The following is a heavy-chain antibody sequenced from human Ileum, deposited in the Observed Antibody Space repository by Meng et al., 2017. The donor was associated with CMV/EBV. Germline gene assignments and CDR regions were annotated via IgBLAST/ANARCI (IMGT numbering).Heavy chain of an antibody. D-gene: IGHD3-3*01. J-gene: IGHJ6*02. CDR2: MYSGGTT. V-gene: IGHV3-53*01. CDR3: ASPGRVFDFWSCYYPAHYYHYGMDV. Sequence: GESLKISCAASGFSVSNNYVSWVRQAPGKGLEWASVMYSGGTTSYADSVNGRFTISRDNSNNMLFLQMNSLRVEDSAVYYCASPGRVFDFWSCYYPAHYYHYGMDVWGQGTTVTVSS. CDR1: GFSVSNNY.